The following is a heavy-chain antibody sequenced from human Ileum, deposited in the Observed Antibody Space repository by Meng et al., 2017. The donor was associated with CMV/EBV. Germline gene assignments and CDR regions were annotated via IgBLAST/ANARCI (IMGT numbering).Heavy chain of an antibody. CDR1: GFTFSSYW. CDR2: ISSDGTTT. V-gene: IGHV3-74*01. Sequence: GGSLRLSCAVSGFTFSSYWMHWVRQAPGKGLVWVSRISSDGTTTNYADSVKGRFTISRDDTKNTLFLQMNSLRAEDTAVYYCARGGGAFYYHGMDVWGQGTTVTVSS. CDR3: ARGGGAFYYHGMDV. D-gene: IGHD3-16*01. J-gene: IGHJ6*02.